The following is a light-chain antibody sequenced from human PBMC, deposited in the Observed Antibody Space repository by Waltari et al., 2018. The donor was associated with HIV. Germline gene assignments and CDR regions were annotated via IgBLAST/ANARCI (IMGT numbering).Light chain of an antibody. CDR1: QNINYW. CDR3: QQYKSSSST. J-gene: IGKJ1*01. Sequence: DIQMTQSPSTLSASVGDRVTITCRASQNINYWLAWYQQRPGKAPKLLIYKASSLESGVPSRFSGSGSGTEFSLTISSLQPDGFATYYCQQYKSSSSTFGQGTTVDIK. V-gene: IGKV1-5*03. CDR2: KAS.